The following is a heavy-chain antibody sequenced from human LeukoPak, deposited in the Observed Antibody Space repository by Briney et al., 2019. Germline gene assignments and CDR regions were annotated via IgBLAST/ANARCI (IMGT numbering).Heavy chain of an antibody. D-gene: IGHD3-22*01. V-gene: IGHV1-2*02. J-gene: IGHJ4*02. CDR2: INPNSGGT. CDR1: RYTFTGYY. CDR3: ARGIYYYGSSGYNDY. Sequence: ASVKVSCQASRYTFTGYYMHWLRQAPGQGLEWMGLINPNSGGTNYAQKFQCRVTMNRDTSISTAYMELSRLRSDDTAVYYCARGIYYYGSSGYNDYWGQGTLVTVSS.